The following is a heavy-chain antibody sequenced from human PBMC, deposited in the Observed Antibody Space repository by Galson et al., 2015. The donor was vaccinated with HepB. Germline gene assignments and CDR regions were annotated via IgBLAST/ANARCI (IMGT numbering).Heavy chain of an antibody. CDR1: GFTFSSYW. D-gene: IGHD3-22*01. CDR3: ARESGYYTYYYYYYMDV. CDR2: IKQDGSEK. Sequence: SLRLSCAASGFTFSSYWMSWVRQAPGKGLEWVANIKQDGSEKYYVDSVKGRFTISRDNAKNSLYLQMNSLRAEDTAVYYCARESGYYTYYYYYYMDVWGKGTTVTVSS. V-gene: IGHV3-7*03. J-gene: IGHJ6*03.